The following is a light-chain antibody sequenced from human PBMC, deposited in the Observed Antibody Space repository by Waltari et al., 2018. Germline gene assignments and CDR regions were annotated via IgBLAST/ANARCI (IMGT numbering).Light chain of an antibody. Sequence: QSVLTQPPSASGTPGQRVTISCSGSSSNIGSNTVNWYQQLPGTAPKLLIYSNNQRPSGGPDRVSGSKSGTSASLAISGLQSEDEADYYCAAWDDSLNGPYVVFGGGTKLTVL. J-gene: IGLJ2*01. CDR2: SNN. CDR3: AAWDDSLNGPYVV. V-gene: IGLV1-44*01. CDR1: SSNIGSNT.